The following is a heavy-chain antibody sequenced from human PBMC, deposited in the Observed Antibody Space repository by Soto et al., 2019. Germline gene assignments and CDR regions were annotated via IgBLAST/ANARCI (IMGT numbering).Heavy chain of an antibody. D-gene: IGHD2-15*01. V-gene: IGHV4-61*08. Sequence: PSETLSLTCTVSVGSISSGDYYWSWIRQPPWKGLVWIGYIYYGGGTNYNPSLTSRVTISLDTAKNQFCLKLSSVTAAATAVYNCPSAVYCSGGNSELAPWGQGPLVTFS. J-gene: IGHJ5*02. CDR3: PSAVYCSGGNSELAP. CDR1: VGSISSGDYY. CDR2: IYYGGGT.